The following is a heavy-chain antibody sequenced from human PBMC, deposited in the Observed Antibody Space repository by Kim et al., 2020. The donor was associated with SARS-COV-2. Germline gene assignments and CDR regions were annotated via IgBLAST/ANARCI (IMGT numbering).Heavy chain of an antibody. D-gene: IGHD3-16*02. V-gene: IGHV3-74*01. CDR3: ARESGPYDYVWGSYPADAFDI. CDR1: GFTFSSYW. Sequence: GGSLRLSCAASGFTFSSYWMHWVRQAPGKGLVWVSRINSDGSSTSYADSVKGRFTISRDNAKNTLYLQMNSLRAEDTAVYYCARESGPYDYVWGSYPADAFDIWGQGTMVTVSS. CDR2: INSDGSST. J-gene: IGHJ3*02.